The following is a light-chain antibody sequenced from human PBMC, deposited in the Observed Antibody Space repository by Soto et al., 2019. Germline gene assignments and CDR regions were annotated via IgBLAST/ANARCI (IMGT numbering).Light chain of an antibody. Sequence: DIVMTQSPGSLAVSLGERATINCKSSQSVLYSSNNKNYLAWYQQKPRQPPKLLIYWASTRESGVPDRFSGSGSGTDFTLTISSLQAEDVAVYYCQQYYSTLYTFGQGTKLEIK. CDR1: QSVLYSSNNKNY. V-gene: IGKV4-1*01. CDR2: WAS. CDR3: QQYYSTLYT. J-gene: IGKJ2*01.